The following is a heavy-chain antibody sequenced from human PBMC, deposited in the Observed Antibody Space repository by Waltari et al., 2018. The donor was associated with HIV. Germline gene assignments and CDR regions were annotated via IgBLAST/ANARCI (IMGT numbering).Heavy chain of an antibody. CDR3: AREGYSSSSGARPNWFDP. CDR2: MNPNSGNT. V-gene: IGHV1-8*01. J-gene: IGHJ5*02. CDR1: GYPSTSHH. D-gene: IGHD6-6*01. Sequence: QLHLVLSGAEVKSHGASLTVSCKASGYPSTSHHINWLAQATGQGRAGMGWMNPNSGNTGYAQKFQGRVTMTRNTSISTAYLELSSLRSDDTAVYYCAREGYSSSSGARPNWFDPWGQEPGSSSPQ.